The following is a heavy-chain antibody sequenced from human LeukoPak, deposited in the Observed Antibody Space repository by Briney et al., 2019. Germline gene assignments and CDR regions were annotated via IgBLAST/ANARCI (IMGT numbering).Heavy chain of an antibody. Sequence: GGSLRLSCAASGFTFSSYAMHWVRQAPGKGLEWVAVISYDGSNKYYADSVKGRFTISRDNSKNTLYLQMNSLRAEDTAVYYRAGEAGRRGYFDYWGQGTLVTVSS. CDR1: GFTFSSYA. D-gene: IGHD3-16*01. J-gene: IGHJ4*02. CDR2: ISYDGSNK. CDR3: AGEAGRRGYFDY. V-gene: IGHV3-30-3*01.